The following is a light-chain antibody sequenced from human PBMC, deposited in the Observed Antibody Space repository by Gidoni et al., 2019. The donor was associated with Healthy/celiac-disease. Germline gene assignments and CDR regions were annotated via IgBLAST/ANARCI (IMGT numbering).Light chain of an antibody. CDR3: QQYYSTPRT. CDR1: QSVLYSSNNKNY. V-gene: IGKV4-1*01. Sequence: DIVMTQSPDSLAVSLGERATIHCKSSQSVLYSSNNKNYLAWYQQKPGQPPKLLIYWASTRESGVPDRFSGSGSGTDFTLTISSLHAEDVAVYYCQQYYSTPRTFGQGTKVEIK. CDR2: WAS. J-gene: IGKJ1*01.